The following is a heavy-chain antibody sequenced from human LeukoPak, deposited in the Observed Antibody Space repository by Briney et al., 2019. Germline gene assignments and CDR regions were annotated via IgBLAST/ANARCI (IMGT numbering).Heavy chain of an antibody. Sequence: GGSLRLSCAASGFTFSSYWMHWVRQAPGKGLEWVSAISGSGGSTYYADSVKGRFTISRDNSKNTLYLQMNSLRAEDTAVYYCAKDPSNYDFWSGYFWGDDYWGQGTLVTVSS. J-gene: IGHJ4*02. V-gene: IGHV3-23*01. CDR2: ISGSGGST. D-gene: IGHD3-3*01. CDR3: AKDPSNYDFWSGYFWGDDY. CDR1: GFTFSSYW.